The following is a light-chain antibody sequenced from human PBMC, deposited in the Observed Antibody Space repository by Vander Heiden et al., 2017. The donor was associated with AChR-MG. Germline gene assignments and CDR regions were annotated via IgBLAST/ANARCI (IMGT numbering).Light chain of an antibody. CDR3: QQLTRYPRT. V-gene: IGKV1-9*01. Sequence: DIQMTQSPSFLSASVGDRVTITCRASQGIGTYLAWYQQRPGKAPNLLIYAASTLQIGVPSRFSGSGSGTEFSLTISSLQPEDFATYYCQQLTRYPRTFGSGTKVEIK. CDR1: QGIGTY. CDR2: AAS. J-gene: IGKJ1*01.